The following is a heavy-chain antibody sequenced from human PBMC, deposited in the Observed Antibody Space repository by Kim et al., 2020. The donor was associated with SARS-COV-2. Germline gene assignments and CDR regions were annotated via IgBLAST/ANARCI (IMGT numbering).Heavy chain of an antibody. D-gene: IGHD3-22*01. CDR3: ARERFPYDYYDSSGYQAPDY. Sequence: RFTISRDNAKNTLYLQMNSLRAEDTAVYYCARERFPYDYYDSSGYQAPDYWGQGTLVTVSS. J-gene: IGHJ4*02. V-gene: IGHV3-74*01.